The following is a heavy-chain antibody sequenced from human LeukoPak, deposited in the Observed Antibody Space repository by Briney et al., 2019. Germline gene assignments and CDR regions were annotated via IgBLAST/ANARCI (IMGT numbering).Heavy chain of an antibody. CDR2: ISGSGGST. CDR3: AKAVAGTGPYYYYGMDV. V-gene: IGHV3-23*01. CDR1: GFTFSSYA. D-gene: IGHD6-19*01. J-gene: IGHJ6*02. Sequence: GGSLRLSCAASGFTFSSYAMSWVRRAPGKGLEWVSAISGSGGSTYYADSVKGRFTISRDNSKNTLYLQMNSLRAEDTAVYYCAKAVAGTGPYYYYGMDVWGQGTTVPVSS.